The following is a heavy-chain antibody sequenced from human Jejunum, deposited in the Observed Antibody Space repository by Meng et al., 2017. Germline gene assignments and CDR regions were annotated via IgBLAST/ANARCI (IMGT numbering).Heavy chain of an antibody. Sequence: VLQMQSGAEGEKPGASVRVSCKASGYTVTNNGISGVRQAPGQGREGMGWINAYNGNTNYEEKLPGRVTMTTDTSTSTAYMELRNLRSDDTAVYYCARVASFVSDYWGQGTLVTVSS. D-gene: IGHD3-3*01. CDR2: INAYNGNT. V-gene: IGHV1-18*01. J-gene: IGHJ4*02. CDR1: GYTVTNNG. CDR3: ARVASFVSDY.